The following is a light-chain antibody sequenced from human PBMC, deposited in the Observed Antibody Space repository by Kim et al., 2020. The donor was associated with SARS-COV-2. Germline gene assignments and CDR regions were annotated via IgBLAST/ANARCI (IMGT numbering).Light chain of an antibody. CDR3: QTWVTGIRV. V-gene: IGLV4-69*01. CDR1: SGHSNFA. J-gene: IGLJ3*02. CDR2: LDSDGSH. Sequence: QLVLTQSPSASASLGASVELTCTLSSGHSNFAIAWHQQQPEKGPRYLMKLDSDGSHTKGDGIPDRFSGSSSGAERYLIISNHQSEDEADYYCQTWVTGIRVFGGGTKLTVL.